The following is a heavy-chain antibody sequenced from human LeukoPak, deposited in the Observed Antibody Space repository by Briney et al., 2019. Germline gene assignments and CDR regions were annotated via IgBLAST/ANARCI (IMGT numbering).Heavy chain of an antibody. CDR1: GGSISSYY. D-gene: IGHD3-10*01. CDR2: IKQDGSEK. CDR3: ARVAELWFGET. Sequence: ETLSLTCTVSGGSISSYYWSWVRQAPGKGLEWVANIKQDGSEKYYVDSVKGRFTISRDNAKNSLYLQMNSLRAEDTAVYYCARVAELWFGETWGQGTLVTVSS. V-gene: IGHV3-7*01. J-gene: IGHJ5*02.